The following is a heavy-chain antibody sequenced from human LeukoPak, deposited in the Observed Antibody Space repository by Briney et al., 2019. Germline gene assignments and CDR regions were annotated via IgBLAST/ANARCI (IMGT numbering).Heavy chain of an antibody. Sequence: GGSLRLSCAASGFTFSSYAMSWVRQSPGKGLGWVSVISGGGGSTYYADSVKGRFTISRDNSKNTLYLQMNSLTADDTAVYYCAKFYDISTGYSDYWGQGTLVTVSS. J-gene: IGHJ4*02. D-gene: IGHD3-9*01. CDR1: GFTFSSYA. CDR2: ISGGGGST. V-gene: IGHV3-23*01. CDR3: AKFYDISTGYSDY.